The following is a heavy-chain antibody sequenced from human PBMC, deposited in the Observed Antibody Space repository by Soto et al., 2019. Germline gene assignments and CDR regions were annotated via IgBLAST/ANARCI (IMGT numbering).Heavy chain of an antibody. D-gene: IGHD2-2*02. V-gene: IGHV4-61*01. CDR1: GGSVSSDTHY. J-gene: IGHJ6*02. CDR2: IYSSGST. CDR3: ARFVRSCSGTTCYTRADV. Sequence: QVQLQESGPGPVKPSETLSLTCTVSGGSVSSDTHYWSWIRQPPGKRLEWIGFIYSSGSTNYNPSLKSRVTMSVDTSKNQFSLKLRSVIVADTAVYHCARFVRSCSGTTCYTRADVWGQGTTVTVSS.